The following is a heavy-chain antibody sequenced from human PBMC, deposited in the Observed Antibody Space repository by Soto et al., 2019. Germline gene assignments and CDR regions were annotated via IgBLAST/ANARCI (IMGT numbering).Heavy chain of an antibody. CDR2: FDPEEGET. V-gene: IGHV1-24*01. CDR1: GYPLTELS. Sequence: ASVKVSCKVSGYPLTELSKHWVRQAPGKGLEWMGGFDPEEGETIYAQKFQGRVNMTEDTSIDTAYMELSSLTSEDTAVYYCAAGVVNGFRGVPGYGMDVWGQGTTVTVSS. D-gene: IGHD3-10*01. J-gene: IGHJ6*02. CDR3: AAGVVNGFRGVPGYGMDV.